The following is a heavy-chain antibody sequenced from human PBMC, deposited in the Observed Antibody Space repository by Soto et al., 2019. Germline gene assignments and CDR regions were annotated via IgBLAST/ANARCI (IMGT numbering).Heavy chain of an antibody. V-gene: IGHV3-30*18. J-gene: IGHJ4*02. Sequence: QVQLVESGGGVVQPGRSLRLSCAASGFTFSSYGMHWVRQAPGKGLEWVAVISYDGSNKYYADSVKGRFTISRDNSKNTLYVQMNSLRAEDTAVYYCAKDPVCSGGSCFDYWGQGTLVTVSS. D-gene: IGHD2-15*01. CDR1: GFTFSSYG. CDR3: AKDPVCSGGSCFDY. CDR2: ISYDGSNK.